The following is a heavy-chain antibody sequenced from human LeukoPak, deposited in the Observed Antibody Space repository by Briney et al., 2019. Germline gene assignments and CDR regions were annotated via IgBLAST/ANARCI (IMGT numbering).Heavy chain of an antibody. V-gene: IGHV4-39*01. CDR1: GGSISKSTDY. D-gene: IGHD3-10*01. CDR3: VRGSTLRHHYY. J-gene: IGHJ4*02. CDR2: IYYSGST. Sequence: SETLPLTCTVSGGSISKSTDYWGWIRRPPGKGLEWIGSIYYSGSTYYNPSLKSRVTVSVDTSKNQFSLNLSSVTAADTAVYYCVRGSTLRHHYYWGQGTLVTVSS.